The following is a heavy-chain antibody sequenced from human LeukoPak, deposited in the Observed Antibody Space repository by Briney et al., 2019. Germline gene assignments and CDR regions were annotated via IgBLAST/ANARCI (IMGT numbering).Heavy chain of an antibody. Sequence: GGSLRLSCAASGFTFSNYAMTWFRQPPGKGREGAPPFSSRGDNSYYADSVKGRFTISRDNSKSTLYLQMTSLRAEDSAFFYCTKRTDSTGSRASAFDVWGQGTVVTVSS. CDR3: TKRTDSTGSRASAFDV. D-gene: IGHD2/OR15-2a*01. CDR1: GFTFSNYA. CDR2: FSSRGDNS. V-gene: IGHV3-23*01. J-gene: IGHJ3*01.